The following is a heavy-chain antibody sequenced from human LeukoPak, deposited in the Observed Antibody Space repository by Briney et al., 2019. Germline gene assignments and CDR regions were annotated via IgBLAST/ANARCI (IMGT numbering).Heavy chain of an antibody. CDR3: ATVHFRRGIHLDY. V-gene: IGHV1-24*01. CDR1: GYTLTELS. D-gene: IGHD2/OR15-2a*01. Sequence: GASVKVSCKVSGYTLTELSMHWVRQAPGKGLEWMGGFDPEDGETIYAQKFQGRVTMTEGTSTDTAYMELSSLRSEDTAVYYCATVHFRRGIHLDYWGQGTLVTVSS. CDR2: FDPEDGET. J-gene: IGHJ4*02.